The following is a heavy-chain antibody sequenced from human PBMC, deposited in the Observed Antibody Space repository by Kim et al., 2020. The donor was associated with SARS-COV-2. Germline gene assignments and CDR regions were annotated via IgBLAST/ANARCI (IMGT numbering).Heavy chain of an antibody. D-gene: IGHD6-19*01. V-gene: IGHV3-11*05. Sequence: GGSLRLSCAASGFTFSDYYMSWIRQAPGKGLEWVSYISSSSSYTNYADSVKGRFTISRDNAKNSLYLQMNSLRAEDTAVYYCARVMGSQRERESPIAVAGTPFAFGIWVQGTMVTVSS. CDR1: GFTFSDYY. CDR3: ARVMGSQRERESPIAVAGTPFAFGI. J-gene: IGHJ3*02. CDR2: ISSSSSYT.